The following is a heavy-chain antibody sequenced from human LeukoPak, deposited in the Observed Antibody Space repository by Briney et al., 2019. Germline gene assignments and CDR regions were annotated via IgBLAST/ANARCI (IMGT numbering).Heavy chain of an antibody. D-gene: IGHD3-3*01. Sequence: GGSLRLSCAASGFTFSSYAMSGVRQARGKGLEWVSAISGSGGSTYYADSVKGRFTISSDNSNNTLYLQMNSLRAEDTAVYYCAKVSRFNWFDPWGQGTLVTVSS. CDR3: AKVSRFNWFDP. V-gene: IGHV3-23*01. CDR2: ISGSGGST. CDR1: GFTFSSYA. J-gene: IGHJ5*02.